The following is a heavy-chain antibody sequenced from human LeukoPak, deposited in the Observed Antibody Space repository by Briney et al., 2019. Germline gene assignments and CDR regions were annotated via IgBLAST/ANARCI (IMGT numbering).Heavy chain of an antibody. J-gene: IGHJ6*02. CDR2: ISAYNGNT. CDR1: GYTFTSYG. V-gene: IGHV1-18*01. CDR3: ARGTITMVRGVIISHYYYSMDV. D-gene: IGHD3-10*01. Sequence: GASVKVSCKASGYTFTSYGISWVRQAPGQGLEWMGWISAYNGNTNYAQKLQGRVTMTTDTSTSTAYMELRSLRSDDTAVYYCARGTITMVRGVIISHYYYSMDVWGQGTTVTVSS.